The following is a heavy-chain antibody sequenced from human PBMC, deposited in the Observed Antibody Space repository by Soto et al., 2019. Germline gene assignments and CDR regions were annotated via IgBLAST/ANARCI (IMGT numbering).Heavy chain of an antibody. CDR3: VRDLRRNISTSWSDP. V-gene: IGHV3-9*01. CDR2: INWSGDIV. D-gene: IGHD3-9*01. J-gene: IGHJ5*02. Sequence: EVQLVESGGTLVQPGRSLRLSCAASGFTFNDCAMHWVRQTPGKGLEWVSAINWSGDIVSYATSVRGRFTICRDNAANSLYLEMNDLRSEPTAFYYRVRDLRRNISTSWSDPWGQGTLVTVSS. CDR1: GFTFNDCA.